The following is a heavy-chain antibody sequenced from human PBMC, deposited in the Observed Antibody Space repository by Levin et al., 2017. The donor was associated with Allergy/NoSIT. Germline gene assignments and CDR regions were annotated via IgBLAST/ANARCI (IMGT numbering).Heavy chain of an antibody. CDR2: ISSSSSYI. CDR3: ARALIIGGYSYGSFDY. CDR1: GFTFSSYS. D-gene: IGHD5-18*01. J-gene: IGHJ4*02. Sequence: SCAASGFTFSSYSMNWVRQAPGKGLEWVSSISSSSSYIYYADSVKGRFTISRDNAKNSLYLQMNSLRAEDTAVYYCARALIIGGYSYGSFDYWGQGTLVTVSS. V-gene: IGHV3-21*01.